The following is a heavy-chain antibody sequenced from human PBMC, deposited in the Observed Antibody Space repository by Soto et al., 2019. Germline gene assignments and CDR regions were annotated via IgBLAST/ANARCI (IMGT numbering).Heavy chain of an antibody. D-gene: IGHD6-19*01. V-gene: IGHV1-46*03. CDR3: ARDVAVAAPLGY. J-gene: IGHJ4*02. CDR2: INPSGGST. Sequence: QVQLVQSGAEVKKPGASVKVSCKASGYTFTSYYMHWVRQAPGQGLEWMGIINPSGGSTSYAQKFQDRVTMTRDTSTSTVYMELSSLRSEDTAVYYCARDVAVAAPLGYWGQGTLVTVSS. CDR1: GYTFTSYY.